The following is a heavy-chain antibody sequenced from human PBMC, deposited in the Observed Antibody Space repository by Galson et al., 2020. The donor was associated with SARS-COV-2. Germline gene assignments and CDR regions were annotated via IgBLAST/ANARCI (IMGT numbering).Heavy chain of an antibody. D-gene: IGHD2-2*01. CDR3: ARDWGYCSSTSCPKYYYGMDV. V-gene: IGHV3-30-3*01. CDR2: ISYDGSNK. Sequence: SLRLSCAASGFTFSSYAMHWVRQAPGKGLGWVAVISYDGSNKYYADSVKGRFTISRDNSKNTLYLQMNSLRAEDTAVYYCARDWGYCSSTSCPKYYYGMDVWVQGTTVTVSS. J-gene: IGHJ6*02. CDR1: GFTFSSYA.